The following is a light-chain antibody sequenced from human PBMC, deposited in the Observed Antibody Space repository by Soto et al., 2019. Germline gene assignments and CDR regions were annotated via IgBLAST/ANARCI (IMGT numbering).Light chain of an antibody. CDR3: SSYTSSYV. V-gene: IGLV2-14*01. Sequence: QSALTPPSSVSGSPGQSITISCTGTSSDVGDYNYVSWYQQHPGKAPKLMIYEVCNRPSGVSNRFSGSKSGNTASLTISGLQAEDEADYYCSSYTSSYVFGTGTKVTVL. CDR1: SSDVGDYNY. CDR2: EVC. J-gene: IGLJ1*01.